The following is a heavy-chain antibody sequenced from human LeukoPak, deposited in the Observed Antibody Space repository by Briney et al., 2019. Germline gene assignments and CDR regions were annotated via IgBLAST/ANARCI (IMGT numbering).Heavy chain of an antibody. CDR1: GFTFGNSW. CDR2: IKEDGTDK. J-gene: IGHJ4*02. V-gene: IGHV3-7*05. Sequence: GGSLRLSCAASGFTFGNSWMTWLRQAPGKGLEWVAHIKEDGTDKYYVDSVTGRFTISRDNTINSLYLQMSSLRAEDTAVYYCATWSDAWEFDSWGQGTLVSVSS. D-gene: IGHD1-26*01. CDR3: ATWSDAWEFDS.